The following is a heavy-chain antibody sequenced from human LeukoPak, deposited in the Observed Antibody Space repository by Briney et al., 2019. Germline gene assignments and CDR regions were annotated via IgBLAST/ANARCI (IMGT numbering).Heavy chain of an antibody. Sequence: SETLSLICTVSGDFISSTDYYWGWVRRPPGKGLEWIGTIYNSGTTYYNPSLKSRVSMSADMSKKWFSLKLTSVTAADTAVYYCARHIALYEPMDSWGQGTLVTVSS. CDR3: ARHIALYEPMDS. CDR1: GDFISSTDYY. V-gene: IGHV4-39*01. CDR2: IYNSGTT. J-gene: IGHJ4*02. D-gene: IGHD2-2*02.